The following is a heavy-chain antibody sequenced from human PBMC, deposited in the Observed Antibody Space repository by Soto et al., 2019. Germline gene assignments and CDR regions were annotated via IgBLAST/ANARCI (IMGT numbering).Heavy chain of an antibody. J-gene: IGHJ5*02. CDR3: ARHAGSGWPGGPYNWFAP. CDR1: GGSISSGDYY. V-gene: IGHV4-39*01. Sequence: SETLSLTCTVSGGSISSGDYYWSWIRQPPGKGLEWVGYIFYSGSTYYNPSLKSRVTISVDTSKNQFSLKLSSVTAADTAVYYCARHAGSGWPGGPYNWFAPWGQGTLVTVSS. D-gene: IGHD6-25*01. CDR2: IFYSGST.